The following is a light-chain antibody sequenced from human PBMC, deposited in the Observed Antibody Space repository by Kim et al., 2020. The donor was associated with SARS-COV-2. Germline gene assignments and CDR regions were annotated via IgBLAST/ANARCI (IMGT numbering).Light chain of an antibody. CDR3: QSYDSSPSGSGV. J-gene: IGLJ1*01. CDR1: SSNIGAGYD. V-gene: IGLV1-40*01. Sequence: QSVLTQPPSVSGAPGQRVTISCTGSSSNIGAGYDVHWYQQLPGTAPKLLIYGNSNRPSGVPDRFSGSKSGTSASLAITGLQAEDEADYYCQSYDSSPSGSGVLETGTKVTV. CDR2: GNS.